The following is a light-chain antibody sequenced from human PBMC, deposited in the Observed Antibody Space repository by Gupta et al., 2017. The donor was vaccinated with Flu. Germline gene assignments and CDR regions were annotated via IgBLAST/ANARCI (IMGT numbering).Light chain of an antibody. J-gene: IGKJ2*01. V-gene: IGKV2-28*01. CDR3: MQALQTSYT. Sequence: VTPGEPASISCRSSQSLLHSNGYNYLDWYLPKPGQSPQLLIYLGSNRASGVPDRLSGSGSGTDLTLKISRVEAEDVGVYYCMQALQTSYTFGQGTKLEIK. CDR2: LGS. CDR1: QSLLHSNGYNY.